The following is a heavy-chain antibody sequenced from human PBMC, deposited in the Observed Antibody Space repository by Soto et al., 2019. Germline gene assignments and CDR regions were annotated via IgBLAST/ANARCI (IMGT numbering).Heavy chain of an antibody. CDR2: IDPSDSYT. V-gene: IGHV5-10-1*01. J-gene: IGHJ6*02. CDR1: GYSFTSYW. CDR3: AGSGSYYNPSYYYYGMDV. D-gene: IGHD3-10*01. Sequence: GESLKISCKGSGYSFTSYWISWVRQMPGKSLEWMGRIDPSDSYTNYSPSFQGHVTISADKSISTAYLQWSSLKASDTAMYYCAGSGSYYNPSYYYYGMDVWGQGTTVTVSS.